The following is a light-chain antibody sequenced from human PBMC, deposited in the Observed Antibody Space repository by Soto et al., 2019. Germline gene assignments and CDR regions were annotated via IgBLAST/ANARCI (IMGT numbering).Light chain of an antibody. CDR2: EVS. J-gene: IGLJ2*01. Sequence: QSALTQPASVSGSPGQSITISCTGTSSDVGGYNYVYWYQQHPGKAPKLMIYEVSNRPSGVSNRFSGSKSGNTASLTISGLQAEDEADYYCSSYTSSSIYVVFGGGPKLTVL. CDR1: SSDVGGYNY. V-gene: IGLV2-14*01. CDR3: SSYTSSSIYVV.